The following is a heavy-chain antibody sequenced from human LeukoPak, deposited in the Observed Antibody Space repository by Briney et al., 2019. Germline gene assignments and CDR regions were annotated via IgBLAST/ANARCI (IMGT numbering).Heavy chain of an antibody. CDR3: TTGDYDILTGYYSPY. CDR2: IKSKTDGGTT. Sequence: GGSLRLSCAASGFTFSIAWMSWVRQAPGKGLEWVGRIKSKTDGGTTDYAAPVKGRFTISRDDSKNTLYLQMNSLKTEDTAVYYCTTGDYDILTGYYSPYWGQGTLVTVSS. J-gene: IGHJ4*02. V-gene: IGHV3-15*01. CDR1: GFTFSIAW. D-gene: IGHD3-9*01.